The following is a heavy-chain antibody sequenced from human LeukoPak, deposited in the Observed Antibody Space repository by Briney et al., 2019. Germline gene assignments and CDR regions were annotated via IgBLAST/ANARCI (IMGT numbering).Heavy chain of an antibody. CDR1: GFTFSSYS. CDR3: ARTLVPAAIGGFDY. Sequence: GGSLRLSCAASGFTFSSYSMNWVRQAPGKGLGWVSSISSSSSYIYYADSVKGRFTISRDNAKNSLYLQMNSLRAEDTAVYYCARTLVPAAIGGFDYWGQGTLVTVSS. V-gene: IGHV3-21*01. J-gene: IGHJ4*02. CDR2: ISSSSSYI. D-gene: IGHD2-2*02.